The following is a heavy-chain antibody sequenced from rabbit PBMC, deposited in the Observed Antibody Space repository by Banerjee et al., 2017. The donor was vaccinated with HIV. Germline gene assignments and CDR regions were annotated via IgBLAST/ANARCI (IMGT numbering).Heavy chain of an antibody. J-gene: IGHJ4*01. D-gene: IGHD4-2*01. CDR2: IYAGSGST. Sequence: QSLEESGGDLVKPGASLTLTCTASGFTISSSYYMCWVRQAPGKGLEWIGCIYAGSGSTWYASWAKGPFTISKTSSTTVTLQMTSLTAADTATYFCARDAGYAGSNLWGPGTLVTVS. CDR3: ARDAGYAGSNL. CDR1: GFTISSSYY. V-gene: IGHV1S40*01.